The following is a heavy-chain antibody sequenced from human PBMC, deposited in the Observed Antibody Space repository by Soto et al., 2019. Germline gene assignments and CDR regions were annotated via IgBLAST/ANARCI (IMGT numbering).Heavy chain of an antibody. CDR1: GFTFSSYA. CDR3: ARTHRPLIAAAAHRNAFDI. D-gene: IGHD6-13*01. Sequence: GGSLRLSCAASGFTFSSYAMHWVRQAPGKGLEWVAVISYDGSNKYYADSVKGRFTISRDNSKNTLYLQMNSLRAEDTAVYYCARTHRPLIAAAAHRNAFDIWGQGTRVTVSS. V-gene: IGHV3-30-3*01. J-gene: IGHJ3*02. CDR2: ISYDGSNK.